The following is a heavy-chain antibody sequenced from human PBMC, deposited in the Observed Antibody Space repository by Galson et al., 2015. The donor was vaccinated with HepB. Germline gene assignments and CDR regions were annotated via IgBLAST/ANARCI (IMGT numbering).Heavy chain of an antibody. CDR3: AKVGHRASGDYFDY. J-gene: IGHJ4*02. CDR1: GFTVSGYA. CDR2: ISGTGGTT. D-gene: IGHD6-25*01. Sequence: SLRLSCAASGFTVSGYAMTWVRQAPGKGLEWVSSISGTGGTTFYADSVKGRFTISGDFPKNTVFLQMNSLRADDTAVYYCAKVGHRASGDYFDYWGQGALVTVSS. V-gene: IGHV3-23*01.